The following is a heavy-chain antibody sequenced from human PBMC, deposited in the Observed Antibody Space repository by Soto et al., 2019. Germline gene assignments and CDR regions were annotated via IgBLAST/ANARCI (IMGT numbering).Heavy chain of an antibody. V-gene: IGHV2-5*02. CDR2: IYWDEEK. CDR1: GFSLTPSGLG. D-gene: IGHD2-15*01. Sequence: QITLKESGPTLVKPTQTLTLTCIFSGFSLTPSGLGVGWIRQPPVEALEWLAVIYWDEEKHYSPSLKIRLTISKGTSVDQVVLTMTNMDPVDTATYYCAPPKTRSIAYFDYWGQGMLVTVSS. J-gene: IGHJ4*02. CDR3: APPKTRSIAYFDY.